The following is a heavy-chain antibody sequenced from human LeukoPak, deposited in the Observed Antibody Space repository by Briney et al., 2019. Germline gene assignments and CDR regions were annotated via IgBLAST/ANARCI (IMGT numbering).Heavy chain of an antibody. Sequence: PSETLSLTCTVSVGSTSGYYWSWIRQPPGGGLEWIGYISYGGNTNYNPSLGGRVTISLDTPKNQFSLKVRSVTATDTAIYYCARHDDVPLIRNGFNYWGQGTLVTVSS. CDR3: ARHDDVPLIRNGFNY. V-gene: IGHV4-59*08. CDR2: ISYGGNT. J-gene: IGHJ4*02. D-gene: IGHD2-2*01. CDR1: VGSTSGYY.